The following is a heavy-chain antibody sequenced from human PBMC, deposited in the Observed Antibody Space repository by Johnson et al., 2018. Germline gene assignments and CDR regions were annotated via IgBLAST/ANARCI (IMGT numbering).Heavy chain of an antibody. V-gene: IGHV3-33*08. CDR1: GFTFSSYG. J-gene: IGHJ6*02. CDR3: GRAGGGYYYVGWGYRYMNGMDV. Sequence: QVQLVQSGGGVVQPGRSLRLSCAASGFTFSSYGMHWVRQAPGKGLEWVAGIWYDGSNTYYADPVKVRFTLSSDNSKNTLYLPMQSLRAEDTAVYYCGRAGGGYYYVGWGYRYMNGMDVWGQGTTVTVSS. CDR2: IWYDGSNT. D-gene: IGHD3-16*02.